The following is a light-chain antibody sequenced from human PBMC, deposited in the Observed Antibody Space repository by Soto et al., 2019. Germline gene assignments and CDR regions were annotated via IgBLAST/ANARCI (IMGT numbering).Light chain of an antibody. V-gene: IGKV4-1*01. CDR2: WAS. CDR3: QQYYSTPRT. J-gene: IGKJ4*01. CDR1: QSVLYSSNNKNY. Sequence: DIVLTQSPDSLAVSLGGRATINCKSSQSVLYSSNNKNYLAWYQQKPGQPPKLLIYWASTRESGVPDRFSGSGSGTDFTLTISSLQAEDVAVYYCQQYYSTPRTFGGGTKVDIK.